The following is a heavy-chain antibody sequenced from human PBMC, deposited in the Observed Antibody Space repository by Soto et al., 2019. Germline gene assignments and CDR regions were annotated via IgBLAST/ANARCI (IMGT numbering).Heavy chain of an antibody. CDR2: INADNGNT. CDR1: GYTFSNYA. D-gene: IGHD3-10*01. V-gene: IGHV1-3*01. Sequence: VASVKVSCKASGYTFSNYALHWVRQAPGQRLEWMGWINADNGNTKYSQKFQGRVTFTRDTSASTAYMDLSSLRSEDTAVYYCASPSYGSGNYYWGQGTLVTVSS. CDR3: ASPSYGSGNYY. J-gene: IGHJ4*02.